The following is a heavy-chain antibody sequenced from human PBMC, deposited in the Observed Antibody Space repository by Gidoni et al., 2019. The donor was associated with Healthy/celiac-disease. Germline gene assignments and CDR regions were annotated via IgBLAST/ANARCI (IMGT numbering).Heavy chain of an antibody. Sequence: QLQLQESGPGLVHPSETLSLTCTVSGGSIISSSYYWGWIRQPPGKGLEWIGSIYYSGSTYYNPSLKSRVTISVDTSKNQFSLKLSSVTAADTAVYYCARVVYDYVWGSYHFGCDYWGQGTLVTVSS. CDR3: ARVVYDYVWGSYHFGCDY. CDR2: IYYSGST. D-gene: IGHD3-16*02. J-gene: IGHJ4*02. V-gene: IGHV4-39*07. CDR1: GGSIISSSYY.